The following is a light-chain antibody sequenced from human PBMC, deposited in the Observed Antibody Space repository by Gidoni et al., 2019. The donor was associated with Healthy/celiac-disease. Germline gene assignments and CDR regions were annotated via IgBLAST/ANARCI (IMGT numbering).Light chain of an antibody. CDR2: AAS. V-gene: IGKV1-39*01. Sequence: GDRVTITCRASQSISSFLNWYQQKPAKASKLLIYAASSLQSGVPSRFCGSGSGTDFTLSISSLQPDDFATYYYQQSYSTPQTFGQGTKVEIK. CDR1: QSISSF. J-gene: IGKJ1*01. CDR3: QQSYSTPQT.